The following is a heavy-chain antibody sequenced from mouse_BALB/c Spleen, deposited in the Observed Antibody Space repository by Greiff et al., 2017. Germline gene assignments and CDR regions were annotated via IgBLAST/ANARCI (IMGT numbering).Heavy chain of an antibody. J-gene: IGHJ2*01. Sequence: QVQLQQSGAELARPGASVKLSCKASGYTFTSYWMQWVKQRPGQGLEWIGAIYPGDGDTRYTQKFKGKATLTADKSSSTAYMQLSSLASEDSAVYYCARRDNYYGFDYWGQGTTLTVSS. CDR1: GYTFTSYW. V-gene: IGHV1-87*01. CDR3: ARRDNYYGFDY. D-gene: IGHD1-1*01. CDR2: IYPGDGDT.